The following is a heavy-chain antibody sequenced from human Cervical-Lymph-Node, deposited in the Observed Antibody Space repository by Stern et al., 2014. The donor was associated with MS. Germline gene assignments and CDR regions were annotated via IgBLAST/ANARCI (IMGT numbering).Heavy chain of an antibody. Sequence: FSMNWVRQAPGKGLEWVSYISPSSSTRYYADSVKGRFIISRDNAKSSLYLQMNSLRAEDTAVYYCARDPRGHNSGPLWGQGTLVTVSS. V-gene: IGHV3-48*01. J-gene: IGHJ1*01. CDR2: ISPSSSTR. D-gene: IGHD6-19*01. CDR1: FS. CDR3: ARDPRGHNSGPL.